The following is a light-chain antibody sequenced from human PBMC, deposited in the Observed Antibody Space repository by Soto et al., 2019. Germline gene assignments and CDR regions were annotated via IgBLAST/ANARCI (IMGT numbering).Light chain of an antibody. CDR3: QQYDSLPFT. Sequence: DIQMTQSPSSLSASVGDRVAITCQASQDISNFLNWYQQKPGKAPKLLTYDASDLETGVPSRFSGSGSGTDFTFTISNLQPEDFATYSCQQYDSLPFTFGPGTKVDFK. V-gene: IGKV1-33*01. CDR2: DAS. J-gene: IGKJ3*01. CDR1: QDISNF.